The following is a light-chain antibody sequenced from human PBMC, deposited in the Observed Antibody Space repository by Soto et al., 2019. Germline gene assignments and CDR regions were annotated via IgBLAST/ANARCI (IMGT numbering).Light chain of an antibody. CDR2: EVS. J-gene: IGLJ1*01. Sequence: LTQPASVSGSPGQSVTISCTGPRSDIGDSNFISWYQHSPGKAPRLLIYEVSNRPSGVSDRFSGSKSGNTASLTISGLQAEDEDDYFCSSYTTGSSVYVFGSGTKVTVL. CDR3: SSYTTGSSVYV. CDR1: RSDIGDSNF. V-gene: IGLV2-14*01.